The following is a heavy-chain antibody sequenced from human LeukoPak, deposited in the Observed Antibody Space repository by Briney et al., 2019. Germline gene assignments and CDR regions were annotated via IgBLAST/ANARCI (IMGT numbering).Heavy chain of an antibody. V-gene: IGHV3-48*02. D-gene: IGHD3-22*01. J-gene: IGHJ4*02. CDR3: ARDHYYDSSGYPWGYFDH. CDR1: GFTFNTYS. Sequence: GGSLKLSCAASGFTFNTYSMNWVRQAPGKGLEWVSYISSSSSTIDYADSVKGRFTISRDNAKNSLYLQMNSLRDEDTAVYYCARDHYYDSSGYPWGYFDHWGQGTLVTVSS. CDR2: ISSSSSTI.